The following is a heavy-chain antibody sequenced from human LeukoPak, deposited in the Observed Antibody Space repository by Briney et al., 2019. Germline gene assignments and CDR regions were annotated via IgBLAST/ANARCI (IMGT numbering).Heavy chain of an antibody. Sequence: SQTLSLTCAISGDSVSSNSAAWNWIRQSPSGGLEWLGRTYYRSKWYDDYAVSVKSRITINPDTSKNQFSLQLNSVTPEDTAVYYCARDPSGYSSGWYANQYYFDYWGQGTLVTVSS. D-gene: IGHD6-19*01. J-gene: IGHJ4*02. CDR1: GDSVSSNSAA. CDR3: ARDPSGYSSGWYANQYYFDY. CDR2: TYYRSKWYD. V-gene: IGHV6-1*01.